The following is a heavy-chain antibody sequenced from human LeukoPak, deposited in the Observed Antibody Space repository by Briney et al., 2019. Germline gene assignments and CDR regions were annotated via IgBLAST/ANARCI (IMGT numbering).Heavy chain of an antibody. CDR1: GGSISSSNW. CDR2: IYHSGST. Sequence: SGTQSLICAVSGGSISSSNWRGWVRPPPGNGLERIGEIYHSGSTHYNPSLKSRDTISVDKSKNQFSLKLSSVTAAATAVYYCARVSRYDILTGAPHFDYWGQGTLVTVSS. D-gene: IGHD3-9*01. CDR3: ARVSRYDILTGAPHFDY. J-gene: IGHJ4*02. V-gene: IGHV4-4*02.